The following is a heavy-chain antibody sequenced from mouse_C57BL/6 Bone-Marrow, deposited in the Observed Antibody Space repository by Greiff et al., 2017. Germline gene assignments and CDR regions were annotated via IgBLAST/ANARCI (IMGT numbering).Heavy chain of an antibody. CDR1: GYTFTSYW. D-gene: IGHD2-3*01. J-gene: IGHJ4*01. CDR3: ARYGYYELYAKDY. V-gene: IGHV1-59*01. CDR2: IDPSDSYT. Sequence: QVQLQQPGAELVRPGTSVTLSCKASGYTFTSYWMHWVKQRPGQGLEWIGVIDPSDSYTNYNQKFKGKATLTVDTSSSTAYMQLSSLTSEDPAVYYSARYGYYELYAKDYWGQGTSVTVSS.